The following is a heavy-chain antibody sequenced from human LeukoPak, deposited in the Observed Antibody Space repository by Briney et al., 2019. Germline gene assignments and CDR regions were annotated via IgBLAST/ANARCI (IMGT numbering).Heavy chain of an antibody. V-gene: IGHV1-2*02. CDR3: ARWVTGTTGALYYYYYGMDV. Sequence: ASVKVSCTASGYTFTGYYMHWVRQAPGQGLEWMGWINPNSGGTNYAQKFQGRVTMTRDTSISTAYMELSRLRSDDTAVYYCARWVTGTTGALYYYYYGMDVWGQGTTVTVSS. CDR2: INPNSGGT. CDR1: GYTFTGYY. J-gene: IGHJ6*02. D-gene: IGHD1-7*01.